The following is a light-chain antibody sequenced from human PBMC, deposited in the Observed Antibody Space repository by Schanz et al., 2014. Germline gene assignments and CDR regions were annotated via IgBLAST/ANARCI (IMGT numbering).Light chain of an antibody. V-gene: IGLV2-8*01. Sequence: QSALTQPPSASGSPGQSVTISCTGTSSDVGGYNYVSWYQQHPGKAPKLMIYEVSKRPSGVPDRFSGSKSGNTAFLTVSGLQAEDEADYYCCSYAGSYNFWVFGGGTKLTVL. CDR3: CSYAGSYNFWV. CDR2: EVS. CDR1: SSDVGGYNY. J-gene: IGLJ3*02.